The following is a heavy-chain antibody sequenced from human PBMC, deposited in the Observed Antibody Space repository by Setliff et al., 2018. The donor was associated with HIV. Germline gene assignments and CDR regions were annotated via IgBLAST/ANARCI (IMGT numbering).Heavy chain of an antibody. CDR2: ICASGST. J-gene: IGHJ3*02. D-gene: IGHD3-22*01. CDR3: ARELGLGTFYYDSTGNPKANAFDI. Sequence: PSETLSLTCTVSGGSISNDNYYWSWIRQPAGKGLEWIGRICASGSTNYNPSLKSPVSISVDTSRNQFSLKLTSVTAADTAVYYCARELGLGTFYYDSTGNPKANAFDIWGQGTMVTVSS. CDR1: GGSISNDNYY. V-gene: IGHV4-61*02.